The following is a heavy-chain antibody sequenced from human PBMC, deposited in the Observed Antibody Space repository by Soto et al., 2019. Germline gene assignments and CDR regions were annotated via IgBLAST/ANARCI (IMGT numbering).Heavy chain of an antibody. J-gene: IGHJ4*02. V-gene: IGHV4-59*08. D-gene: IGHD4-17*01. CDR1: GGSISSYY. CDR2: IYYSGST. CDR3: ARRYGVYFDY. Sequence: SETLSLTCTGSGGSISSYYWSWIRQPPGEGLEWIGYIYYSGSTNYNPSLKSRVTISVDTSKNQFSLKLSSVTAADTAVHYCARRYGVYFDYWAQGTLVTVS.